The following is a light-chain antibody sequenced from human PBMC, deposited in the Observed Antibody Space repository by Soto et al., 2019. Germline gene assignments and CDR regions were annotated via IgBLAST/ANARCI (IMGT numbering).Light chain of an antibody. CDR3: QHRTDWPPICT. J-gene: IGKJ2*02. Sequence: EIVLTQSPLTLALSPGERATLSCRASQSVATYLAWYQQRPGQAPRLLIYDASHRTTGIPARFSGSGSGTDFTLTISSLDPEDFAVYYCQHRTDWPPICTFGPGPKVEIK. V-gene: IGKV3-11*01. CDR1: QSVATY. CDR2: DAS.